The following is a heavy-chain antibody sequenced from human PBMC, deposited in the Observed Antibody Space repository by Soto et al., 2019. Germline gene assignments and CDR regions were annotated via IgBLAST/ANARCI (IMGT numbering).Heavy chain of an antibody. CDR3: ARGPLFGR. D-gene: IGHD3-3*01. CDR2: IYHSGST. V-gene: IGHV4-30-2*01. CDR1: GGFISSGGYS. Sequence: PSETLSLTCAASGGFISSGGYSWIWIRQPPGKGLQWIGYIYHSGSTYYNPSLKSRVTISVDRSKNQFSLKLSSVTAADTAVYYWARGPLFGRWGQGTLVTVSS. J-gene: IGHJ1*01.